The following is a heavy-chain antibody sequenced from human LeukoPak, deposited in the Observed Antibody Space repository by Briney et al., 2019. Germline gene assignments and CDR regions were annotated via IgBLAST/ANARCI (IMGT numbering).Heavy chain of an antibody. D-gene: IGHD3-3*01. V-gene: IGHV3-48*03. CDR2: ISSSGSTI. J-gene: IGHJ4*02. CDR1: GFTFSSYE. CDR3: ARSRFTIFGVVSPFDH. Sequence: GGSLRLSCAASGFTFSSYEMNWVRQAPGKWLEWVSYISSSGSTIYYADSVKGRFTISRDNAKNSLYLQMNSLRAEDTAVYYCARSRFTIFGVVSPFDHWGQGTLVTVSS.